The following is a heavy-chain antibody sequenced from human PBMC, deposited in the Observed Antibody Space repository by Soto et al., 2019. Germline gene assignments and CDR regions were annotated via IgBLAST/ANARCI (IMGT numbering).Heavy chain of an antibody. CDR1: GFTFSSYE. J-gene: IGHJ3*02. Sequence: GGSLRLSCAASGFTFSSYEMNWVRQAPGKGLEWVSYISSSGSTIYYADSVKGRFTISRDNAKNSLHLQMNSRRAEATADYYCAGVMGTRSCDSFDIWGQGTMVTVSS. D-gene: IGHD5-18*01. CDR3: AGVMGTRSCDSFDI. V-gene: IGHV3-48*03. CDR2: ISSSGSTI.